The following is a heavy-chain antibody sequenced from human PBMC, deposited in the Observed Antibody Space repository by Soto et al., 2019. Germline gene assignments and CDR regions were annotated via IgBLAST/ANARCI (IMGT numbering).Heavy chain of an antibody. CDR3: ARDRRGNWDSDY. V-gene: IGHV3-21*01. CDR2: ISSSSSYI. D-gene: IGHD7-27*01. J-gene: IGHJ4*02. Sequence: EVQLVESGGGLVKPGGSLRLSCAASGFTFSSYSMNWVRQAPGKGLEWVSSISSSSSYIYYADSVKGRFTISRDNAKNSLYLQTNSLRAEDTAVYYCARDRRGNWDSDYWGQGTLVTVSS. CDR1: GFTFSSYS.